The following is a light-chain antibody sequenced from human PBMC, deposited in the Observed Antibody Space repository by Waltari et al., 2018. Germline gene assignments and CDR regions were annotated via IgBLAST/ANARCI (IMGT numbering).Light chain of an antibody. V-gene: IGKV4-1*01. CDR2: WAS. CDR1: QSVLYSSNNKNY. Sequence: DIVMTQSPDSLAVSLGERATINCKSSQSVLYSSNNKNYLAWYQQKPGQPPKLPIYWASTREAGVPDRLSGSGSGTDFTLPISSLQAEDVAVYYCQQYYSPPLTFGGGTKVEIK. CDR3: QQYYSPPLT. J-gene: IGKJ4*01.